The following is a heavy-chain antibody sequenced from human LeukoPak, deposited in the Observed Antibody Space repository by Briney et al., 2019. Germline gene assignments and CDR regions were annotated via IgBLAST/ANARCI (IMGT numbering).Heavy chain of an antibody. Sequence: PSETLSLTCTVSGGSISSYYWSWIRQPPGKGLEWIGYIYYSGSTNYNPSLKSQVTISVDTSKNQFSLKLSSVTAADTAVYYCARDSGSYFGFDYWGQGTLVTVSS. D-gene: IGHD1-26*01. J-gene: IGHJ4*02. CDR3: ARDSGSYFGFDY. V-gene: IGHV4-59*01. CDR2: IYYSGST. CDR1: GGSISSYY.